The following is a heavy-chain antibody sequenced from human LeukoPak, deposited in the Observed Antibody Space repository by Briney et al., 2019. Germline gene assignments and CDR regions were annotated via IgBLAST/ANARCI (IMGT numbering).Heavy chain of an antibody. D-gene: IGHD5-24*01. CDR1: GYTFTGYY. V-gene: IGHV1-8*02. CDR2: MNPNSGNT. CDR3: ARGQRWLQFDY. J-gene: IGHJ4*02. Sequence: VASVKVSCKASGYTFTGYYMHWVRQAPGQGLEWMGWMNPNSGNTGYAQKFQGRVTMTRNTSISTAYMELSSLRSEDTAVYYCARGQRWLQFDYWGQGTLVTVSS.